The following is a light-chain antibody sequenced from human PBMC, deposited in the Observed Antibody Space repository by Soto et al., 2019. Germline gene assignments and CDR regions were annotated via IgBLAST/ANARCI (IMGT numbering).Light chain of an antibody. CDR2: DPS. Sequence: EIVLTQSPGTLSLSPGERATLSCRASQSVRDRYLAWYQQKPGQAPSLLIYDPSTRATGVPDRFSGSGSGTDFALTISRVEPEDFAIYFCQQSGSSPGTFGQGTKVEI. J-gene: IGKJ1*01. CDR3: QQSGSSPGT. V-gene: IGKV3-20*01. CDR1: QSVRDRY.